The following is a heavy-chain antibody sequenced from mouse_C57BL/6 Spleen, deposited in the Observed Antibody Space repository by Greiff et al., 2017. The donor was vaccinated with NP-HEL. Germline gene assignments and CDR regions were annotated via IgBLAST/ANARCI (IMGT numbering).Heavy chain of an antibody. CDR3: ARDYGSSYDAMDY. CDR1: GYAFSSYW. J-gene: IGHJ4*01. Sequence: VQLQESGAELVKPGASVKISCKASGYAFSSYWMNWVKQRPGKGLEWIGQIYPGDGDTNYNGKFKGKATLTADKSSSTAYMQLSSLTSEDSAVYFCARDYGSSYDAMDYWGQGTSVTVSS. CDR2: IYPGDGDT. D-gene: IGHD1-1*01. V-gene: IGHV1-80*01.